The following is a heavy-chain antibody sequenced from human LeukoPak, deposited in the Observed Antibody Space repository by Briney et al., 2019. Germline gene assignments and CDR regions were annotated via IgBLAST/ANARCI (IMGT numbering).Heavy chain of an antibody. CDR3: ARVLMPYDILTGSFDY. D-gene: IGHD3-9*01. Sequence: GRSLRLSCAASGFTSSSYAMHWVRQAPGKGLEWVAVISYDGSNKYYADSVKGRFTISRDNSKNTLYLQMNSLRAEDTAVYYCARVLMPYDILTGSFDYWGQGTLVTVSS. CDR1: GFTSSSYA. V-gene: IGHV3-30*04. CDR2: ISYDGSNK. J-gene: IGHJ4*02.